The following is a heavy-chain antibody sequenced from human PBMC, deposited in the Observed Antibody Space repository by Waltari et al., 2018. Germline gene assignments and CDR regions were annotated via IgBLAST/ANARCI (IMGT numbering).Heavy chain of an antibody. CDR2: IYYSGST. D-gene: IGHD4-17*01. CDR3: ARSYMTTVVFDY. J-gene: IGHJ4*02. CDR1: GGSISSYY. Sequence: QVQLQESGPGLVKPSETLSLTCTVSGGSISSYYWSWIRQPPGKGLEWIGYIYYSGSTNDNPSLKSRVTISVDTSKNQFSLKLSSVTAADTAVYYCARSYMTTVVFDYWGQGTLVTVSS. V-gene: IGHV4-59*01.